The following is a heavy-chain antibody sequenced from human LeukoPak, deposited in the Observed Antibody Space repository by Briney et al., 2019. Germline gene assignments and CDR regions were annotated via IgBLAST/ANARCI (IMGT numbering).Heavy chain of an antibody. J-gene: IGHJ4*02. CDR1: EFTFSTYG. Sequence: GGSLRLSCAASEFTFSTYGMHWVRKAPGKGLEWVAVISYDGSYKFYADSVKGRFTISRDNSKSTLYLQMNSLRAEDTAVYYCAKDRYSCLHTIDYWGQGTLVTVSS. V-gene: IGHV3-30*18. CDR2: ISYDGSYK. D-gene: IGHD6-13*01. CDR3: AKDRYSCLHTIDY.